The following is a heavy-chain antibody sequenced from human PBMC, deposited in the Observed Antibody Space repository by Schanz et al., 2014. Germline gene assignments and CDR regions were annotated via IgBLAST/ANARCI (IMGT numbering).Heavy chain of an antibody. CDR1: GGSISSGSYY. J-gene: IGHJ3*02. CDR2: IYTSGST. Sequence: QVQLQESGPGLVKPSQTLSLTCTVSGGSISSGSYYWSWIRQPAGKGLEWIGLIYTSGSTNYNPSLKGRVSIKRDTSKTQFPLKRSSVTAADTAVYYCARDVGGCSSSTSCYAFEIWGQGTMVTVSS. V-gene: IGHV4-61*02. CDR3: ARDVGGCSSSTSCYAFEI. D-gene: IGHD2-2*01.